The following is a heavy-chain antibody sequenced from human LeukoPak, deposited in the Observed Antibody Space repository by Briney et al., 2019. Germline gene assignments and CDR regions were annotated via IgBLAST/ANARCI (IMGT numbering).Heavy chain of an antibody. D-gene: IGHD6-13*01. V-gene: IGHV4-30-4*01. CDR1: GGSISSGDYY. Sequence: SQTLSLTCTVSGGSISSGDYYWSWIRQPPGKGLEWIGYIYYSGSTYYNPSLKSRVTISVDTSKNQFSLKLSSVTAADTAVYYCARHIIAAAGHFDYWGQGTLVTVSS. J-gene: IGHJ4*02. CDR2: IYYSGST. CDR3: ARHIIAAAGHFDY.